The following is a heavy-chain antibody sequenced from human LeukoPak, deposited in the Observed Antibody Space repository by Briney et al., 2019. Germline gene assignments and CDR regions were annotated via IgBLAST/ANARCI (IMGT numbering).Heavy chain of an antibody. J-gene: IGHJ6*03. V-gene: IGHV1-46*01. CDR2: FNPSGSST. D-gene: IGHD5-12*01. CDR3: ARSQGRRYSGYDYSNYYYYYYMDV. Sequence: GASRKLCCKPAGYTFTRYYMHRVRQAPGQGHERRGIFNPSGSSTSYPQKFQGRVTMTSDMSTSTVYMELRRLRSDDTAVYYCARSQGRRYSGYDYSNYYYYYYMDVWGKGTTVTVSS. CDR1: GYTFTRYY.